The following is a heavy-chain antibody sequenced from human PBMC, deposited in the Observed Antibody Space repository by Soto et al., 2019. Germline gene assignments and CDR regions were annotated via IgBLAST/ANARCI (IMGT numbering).Heavy chain of an antibody. Sequence: EVPLVESGGGLVQPGGSLRLSCAASGFTFSSYAMHWVRQAPGKGLEYVSAISSNGGSTYYANSVKGRFTISRDNSKNTLYLQMGSLRAEDMAVYYCARVIGELLPYYYYGMDVWGQGTTVTVSS. J-gene: IGHJ6*02. CDR3: ARVIGELLPYYYYGMDV. D-gene: IGHD1-26*01. CDR2: ISSNGGST. V-gene: IGHV3-64*01. CDR1: GFTFSSYA.